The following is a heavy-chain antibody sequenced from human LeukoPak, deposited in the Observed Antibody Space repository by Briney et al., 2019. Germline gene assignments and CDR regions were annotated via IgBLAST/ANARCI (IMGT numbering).Heavy chain of an antibody. CDR3: ARSVKGYCRGGSCYYYSYYMDV. Sequence: SETLSLTCTVSGGSISSYYWSWIRQPPGKGLEWIGYIYYSGSTNYNPSLKSRVTISVDTSKNQFSLKLSSVTAADTAVYYCARSVKGYCRGGSCYYYSYYMDVWGKGTTVTVSS. D-gene: IGHD2-15*01. J-gene: IGHJ6*03. V-gene: IGHV4-59*01. CDR2: IYYSGST. CDR1: GGSISSYY.